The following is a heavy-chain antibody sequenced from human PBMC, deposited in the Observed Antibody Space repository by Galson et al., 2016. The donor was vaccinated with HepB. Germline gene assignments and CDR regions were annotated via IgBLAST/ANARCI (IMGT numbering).Heavy chain of an antibody. V-gene: IGHV3-30-3*01. CDR2: LSDNGSNN. Sequence: SLRLSCAASGFTFSRYAMHWVRQAPGTGLEWVADLSDNGSNNYYADSVKGRFTISRDNSEHTLYLQMNSLRTEDTAMYYCATWGFTLGVDHWGQGILVTVSS. CDR1: GFTFSRYA. D-gene: IGHD3-16*01. J-gene: IGHJ4*02. CDR3: ATWGFTLGVDH.